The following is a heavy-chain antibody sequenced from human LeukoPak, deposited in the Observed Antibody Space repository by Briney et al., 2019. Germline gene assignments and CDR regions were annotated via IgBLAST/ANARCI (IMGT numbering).Heavy chain of an antibody. J-gene: IGHJ6*02. V-gene: IGHV3-15*07. CDR2: IKSKTDGGTT. D-gene: IGHD6-25*01. Sequence: GGSLRLSCAASGFTFSNAWMNWVRQAPGKGLEWVGRIKSKTDGGTTDYAAPVKGRFTISRDDSKNTLYLQMNSLKTEDTAVYYCTKGPRYSSGSRPDYYYYGMDVWGQGTTVTVSS. CDR1: GFTFSNAW. CDR3: TKGPRYSSGSRPDYYYYGMDV.